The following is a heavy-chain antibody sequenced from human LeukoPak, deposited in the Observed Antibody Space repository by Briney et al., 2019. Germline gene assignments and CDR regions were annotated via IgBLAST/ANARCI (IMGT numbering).Heavy chain of an antibody. CDR1: GFTLSSFG. J-gene: IGHJ4*02. D-gene: IGHD3-9*01. Sequence: GGSLRLSCAASGFTLSSFGMGWVRQAPGKGLEWVSAISGSSGRTYYADAVKGRFTISRDISKNTVSLQMNRLRADDTAMYHCAKDRFYDILTGYPDYWGQGTPVTVSS. V-gene: IGHV3-23*01. CDR2: ISGSSGRT. CDR3: AKDRFYDILTGYPDY.